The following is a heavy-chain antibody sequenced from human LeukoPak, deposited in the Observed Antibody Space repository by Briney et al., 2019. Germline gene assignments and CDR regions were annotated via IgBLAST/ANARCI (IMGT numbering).Heavy chain of an antibody. CDR1: GYSISSGYY. CDR2: IYHSGST. V-gene: IGHV4-38-2*02. J-gene: IGHJ6*04. CDR3: ASLGYCSSTSCKGSVTDV. Sequence: SETLSLTCTVSGYSISSGYYWGWIRQPPGKGLAWIGSIYHSGSTYYNPSLKSRVTISVDTSKNQFSLKLSSVTAADTAVYYCASLGYCSSTSCKGSVTDVWGKGTTVTISS. D-gene: IGHD2-2*01.